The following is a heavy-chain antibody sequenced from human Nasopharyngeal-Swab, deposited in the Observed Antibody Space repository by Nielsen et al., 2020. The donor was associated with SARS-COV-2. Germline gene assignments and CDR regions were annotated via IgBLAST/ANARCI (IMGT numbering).Heavy chain of an antibody. CDR2: IRSKAYGGTT. Sequence: GGSLRLSCTASGFTFGDYAMSWVRQAPGKGLEWVGFIRSKAYGGTTEYAASVKGRFTISRDDSKSIAYLQMNSLKTEGTAVYYCTRGQDYYDSSGYYDWGQGTLVTVSS. J-gene: IGHJ4*02. V-gene: IGHV3-49*04. D-gene: IGHD3-22*01. CDR1: GFTFGDYA. CDR3: TRGQDYYDSSGYYD.